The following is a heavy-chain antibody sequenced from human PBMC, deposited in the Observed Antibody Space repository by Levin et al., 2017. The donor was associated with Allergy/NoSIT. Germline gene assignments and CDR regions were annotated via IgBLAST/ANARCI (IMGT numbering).Heavy chain of an antibody. CDR3: ARDMAETAADTFDI. D-gene: IGHD5-18*01. CDR2: ISPYNGDT. V-gene: IGHV1-18*01. CDR1: GYTFTFYG. J-gene: IGHJ3*02. Sequence: ASVKVSCKTSGYTFTFYGITWVRQAPGQGLEWMGWISPYNGDTNYAQKLQGRVTMTTDTSTSTAYMELRSLRSDDTAVYYWARDMAETAADTFDIWGQGTIVTVSS.